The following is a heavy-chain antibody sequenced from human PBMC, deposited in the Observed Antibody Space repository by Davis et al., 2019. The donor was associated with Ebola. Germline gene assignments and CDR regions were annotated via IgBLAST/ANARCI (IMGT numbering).Heavy chain of an antibody. D-gene: IGHD4-11*01. CDR3: ARAGMTTANTSFDY. J-gene: IGHJ4*02. CDR2: IIPNSGGT. Sequence: AASVKVSCKASGGTFSSYAISWVRQAPGQGLEWMGGIIPNSGGTNYAQKFQGWVTMTRDTSISTAYMELSRLRSDDTAVYYCARAGMTTANTSFDYWGQGTLVTVSS. V-gene: IGHV1-2*04. CDR1: GGTFSSYA.